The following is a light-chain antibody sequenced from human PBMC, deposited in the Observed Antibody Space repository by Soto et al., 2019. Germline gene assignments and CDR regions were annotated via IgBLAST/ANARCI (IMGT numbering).Light chain of an antibody. Sequence: QPVLTQPPSVSGAPGQRVTISCIESSSNIGAGYDVHWYQQLPGTAPKLLIYGNSNRPSGVPDRFSGSKSGTSASLAITGLQAEYEADYYCQSYVSSLSGCYVFGTGTKLTVL. CDR3: QSYVSSLSGCYV. CDR1: SSNIGAGYD. CDR2: GNS. V-gene: IGLV1-40*01. J-gene: IGLJ1*01.